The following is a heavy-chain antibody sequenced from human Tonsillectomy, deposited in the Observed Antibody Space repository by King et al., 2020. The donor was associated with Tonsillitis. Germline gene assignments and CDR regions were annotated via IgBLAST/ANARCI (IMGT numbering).Heavy chain of an antibody. J-gene: IGHJ4*02. CDR1: GYIFTSSD. Sequence: QLVQSGAEVKKPGASVKVSCKASGYIFTSSDISWVRQAPGQGLEWMGWISAYNGHINYAQKLQGRVTMTTDTSTSTAYMELRSLRSDDTAVYYCARGLVRGVILDYFDDWGQGTLVTVSS. CDR2: ISAYNGHI. CDR3: ARGLVRGVILDYFDD. D-gene: IGHD3-10*01. V-gene: IGHV1-18*01.